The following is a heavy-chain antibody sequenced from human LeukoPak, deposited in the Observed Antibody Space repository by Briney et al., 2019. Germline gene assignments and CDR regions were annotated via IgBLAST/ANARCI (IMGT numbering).Heavy chain of an antibody. V-gene: IGHV3-23*01. CDR2: ISGSGGST. CDR1: GFTFSSYA. J-gene: IGHJ4*02. CDR3: AKVHSSSWYTNHNFDY. Sequence: PGGSLRLSCAASGFTFSSYAMSWVRQAPGKGLEWVSAISGSGGSTYYADSVKGRFTISRDNSKNTLYLQMNSLRAEDTAVYYCAKVHSSSWYTNHNFDYWGQGTLVTVSS. D-gene: IGHD6-13*01.